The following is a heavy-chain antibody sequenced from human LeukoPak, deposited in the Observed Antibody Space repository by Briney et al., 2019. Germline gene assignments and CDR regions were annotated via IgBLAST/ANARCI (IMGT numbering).Heavy chain of an antibody. Sequence: GGSLRLSCVASGFIFSTHWVSWVRQAPGKGLEWVANIKEDGSTTDYVDSVKGRFTISRDNAKNSVFLQMNSLRAEDTAVYYCAPQTMILVLGGQGTLVTVSS. J-gene: IGHJ4*02. V-gene: IGHV3-7*01. CDR1: GFIFSTHW. CDR3: APQTMILVL. D-gene: IGHD3-22*01. CDR2: IKEDGSTT.